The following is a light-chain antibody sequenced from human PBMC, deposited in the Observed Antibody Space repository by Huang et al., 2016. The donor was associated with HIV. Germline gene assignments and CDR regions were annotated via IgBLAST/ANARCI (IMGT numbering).Light chain of an antibody. V-gene: IGKV3-20*01. CDR1: ETIAINY. CDR3: QQYGTSPLT. J-gene: IGKJ1*01. Sequence: EVVLTQSLGTRSLSPGKRVALPCMARETIAINYFAGYRQSPGQAPRLLIYGASNRAPDTPDRFSGSGSGTDFTLTITKLEPEDSAVYYCQQYGTSPLTFGQGTRVEIK. CDR2: GAS.